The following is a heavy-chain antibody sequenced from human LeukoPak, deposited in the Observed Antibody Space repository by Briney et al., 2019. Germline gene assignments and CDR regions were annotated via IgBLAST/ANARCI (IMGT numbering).Heavy chain of an antibody. D-gene: IGHD3-22*01. J-gene: IGHJ4*02. Sequence: PGGSLRLSCAASGFTFSSFGMHWVRQAPGKGLEWVAFISYDGSKKYYADSLKGRFSISRDNSKSTLDLQMNSLRPEDTALYYCAKLGYDSSGSPRLVDYWGQGTLVTVSS. CDR1: GFTFSSFG. CDR2: ISYDGSKK. CDR3: AKLGYDSSGSPRLVDY. V-gene: IGHV3-30*02.